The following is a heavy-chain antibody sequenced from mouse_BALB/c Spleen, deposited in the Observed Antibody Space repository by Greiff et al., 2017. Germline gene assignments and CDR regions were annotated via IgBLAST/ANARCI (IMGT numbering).Heavy chain of an antibody. CDR3: ATIYYDYEGAMDY. CDR2: IDPYNGGT. D-gene: IGHD2-4*01. Sequence: VQLQQSGPELVKPGASVKMSCKASGYAFTSYNMYWVKQSHGKSLEWIGYIDPYNGGTSYNQKFKGKATLTVDKSSSTAYMELRSLTSEDSAVYYCATIYYDYEGAMDYWGQGTSVTVSS. J-gene: IGHJ4*01. V-gene: IGHV1-22*01. CDR1: GYAFTSYN.